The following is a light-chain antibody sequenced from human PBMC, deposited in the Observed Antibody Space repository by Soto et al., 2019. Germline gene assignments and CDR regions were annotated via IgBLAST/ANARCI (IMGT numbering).Light chain of an antibody. Sequence: DIVMPQSPLYLPVTPGEPASISCRSSQSLLHSNGYNYLDWYLQKPGQSPQLLIYLSSSRSSGVPDRFSGSGSGTDFTLKISRVEAEDVGVYYCMQALQTPLTFGGGTKVEIK. CDR1: QSLLHSNGYNY. J-gene: IGKJ4*01. CDR2: LSS. CDR3: MQALQTPLT. V-gene: IGKV2-28*01.